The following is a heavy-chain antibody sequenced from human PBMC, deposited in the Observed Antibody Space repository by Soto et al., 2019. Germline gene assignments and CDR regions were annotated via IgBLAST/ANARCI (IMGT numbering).Heavy chain of an antibody. V-gene: IGHV3-23*01. D-gene: IGHD1-26*01. J-gene: IGHJ4*02. CDR3: AKSSQGELHFDY. CDR1: GFTFSSYA. Sequence: GGSLRLSCAASGFTFSSYAMRWVRQAPGKGLECVSAISGSGGSTYYADSVNGRFTISRDNSKNMLYLQMNSLRAEDTALYYCAKSSQGELHFDYWGQGTLVTVSS. CDR2: ISGSGGST.